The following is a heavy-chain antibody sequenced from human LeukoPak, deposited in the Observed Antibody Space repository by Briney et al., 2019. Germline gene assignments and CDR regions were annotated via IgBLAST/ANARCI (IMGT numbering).Heavy chain of an antibody. CDR2: IYYSGST. V-gene: IGHV4-39*07. Sequence: SETLSLTCTVSGGSISSSSYYWGWIRQPPGKGLEWIGSIYYSGSTHYNPSLKSRVTISVDASKNQFSLKLSSVTAADTAVYYCARVPLPDIAVAGNWFDPWGQGTLVTVSS. J-gene: IGHJ5*02. D-gene: IGHD6-19*01. CDR1: GGSISSSSYY. CDR3: ARVPLPDIAVAGNWFDP.